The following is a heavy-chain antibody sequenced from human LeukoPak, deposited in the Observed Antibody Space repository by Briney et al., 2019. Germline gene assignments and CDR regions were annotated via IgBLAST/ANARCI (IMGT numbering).Heavy chain of an antibody. CDR1: GYTFTGYY. V-gene: IGHV1-2*02. D-gene: IGHD4-17*01. Sequence: GASVKVSCKASGYTFTGYYMHWVRQAPGQGLEWMGWINPNSGGTNYAQKFQGRVTMTRDTSISTAYMELSRLRPDDTAVYYCASPTVRAHPGAFDIWGQGTMVTVSS. J-gene: IGHJ3*02. CDR3: ASPTVRAHPGAFDI. CDR2: INPNSGGT.